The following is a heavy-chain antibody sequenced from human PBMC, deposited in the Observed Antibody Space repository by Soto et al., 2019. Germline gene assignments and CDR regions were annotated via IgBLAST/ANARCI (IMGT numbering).Heavy chain of an antibody. CDR3: ARDRDCGSGGNCHPEWYFDY. CDR2: NSTAKGFT. V-gene: IGHV1-18*01. D-gene: IGHD2-15*01. CDR1: GYTFINFG. J-gene: IGHJ2*01. Sequence: VQLVQSGAEVKEPGESVKVTCKASGYTFINFGITWVRQAPGQGLEWVGWNSTAKGFTTYGEKFQGRVTMTADTATNTAYMDLMSLNSDDTAVYYCARDRDCGSGGNCHPEWYFDYWGRGTLVTVSS.